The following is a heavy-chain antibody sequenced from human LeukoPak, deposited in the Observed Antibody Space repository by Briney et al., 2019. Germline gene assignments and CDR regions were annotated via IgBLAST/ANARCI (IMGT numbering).Heavy chain of an antibody. V-gene: IGHV1-8*01. J-gene: IGHJ6*02. D-gene: IGHD3-10*01. CDR2: MNPDSGST. Sequence: GASVKVSCKASGYTFTIYDINWVRQAAGQGLEWMGWMNPDSGSTGYAQKFQGRVTMTRNTSIRTAYMELSSLRSEDTAVYYCARRGVTMVRGVIRDYYYGMDVWGQGTTVTVSS. CDR1: GYTFTIYD. CDR3: ARRGVTMVRGVIRDYYYGMDV.